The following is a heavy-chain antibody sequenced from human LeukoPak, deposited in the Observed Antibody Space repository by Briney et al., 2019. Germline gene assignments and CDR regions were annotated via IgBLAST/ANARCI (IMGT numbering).Heavy chain of an antibody. CDR3: ARGRGVGITMPVDAFDI. J-gene: IGHJ3*02. CDR1: GGTFSSYA. CDR2: IIPIFGTA. D-gene: IGHD3-22*01. Sequence: SLKVSCKASGGTFSSYAVSWVRQAPGQGVEWMGRIIPIFGTANYAQKFPGRVTITTDESTSTAYMELSSLRSEDKAGYYCARGRGVGITMPVDAFDIWGQGTMITVSS. V-gene: IGHV1-69*05.